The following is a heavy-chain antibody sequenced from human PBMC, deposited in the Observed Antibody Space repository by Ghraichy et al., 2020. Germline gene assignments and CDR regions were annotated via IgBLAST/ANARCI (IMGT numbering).Heavy chain of an antibody. V-gene: IGHV3-23*01. Sequence: GGSLRLSCASSGFTFSNYVMNWVRQAPGKGLEWVSSIRVGAVITEYADSVKGRFTISRDKSKHTLYLQMNSLRAEDTAVYYCAKGAYYYDSSGYRHFDYWGQGTLVTVSS. J-gene: IGHJ4*02. CDR1: GFTFSNYV. D-gene: IGHD3-22*01. CDR2: IRVGAVIT. CDR3: AKGAYYYDSSGYRHFDY.